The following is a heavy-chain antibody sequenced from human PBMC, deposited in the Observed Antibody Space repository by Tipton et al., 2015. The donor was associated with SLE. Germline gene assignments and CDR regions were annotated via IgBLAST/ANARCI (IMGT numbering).Heavy chain of an antibody. D-gene: IGHD3-3*01. Sequence: GLVKPSETLSLICTVSGDSLSPYYWSWIRQSPGKGLEWIGYIHHSGTTNYNPSLQSRATISRDPSKNQFSLKLSSATAADTAVYYCVRDYDFWGGETDHWGQGTLVTVSS. CDR2: IHHSGTT. V-gene: IGHV4-59*12. CDR1: GDSLSPYY. CDR3: VRDYDFWGGETDH. J-gene: IGHJ4*02.